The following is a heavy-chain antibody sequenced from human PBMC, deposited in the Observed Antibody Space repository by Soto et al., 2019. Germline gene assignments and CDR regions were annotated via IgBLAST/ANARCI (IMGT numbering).Heavy chain of an antibody. CDR2: IYYSGST. D-gene: IGHD5-12*01. J-gene: IGHJ4*02. V-gene: IGHV4-39*01. CDR3: ARLRGYSGYGPVDY. CDR1: GGPISSSSYY. Sequence: QLQLQESGPGLVKPSETLSLTCTVSGGPISSSSYYWGWIRQPPGKGLEWIGSIYYSGSTYYNPSLKSRVTISVDTSKNQFSLKLSSVTAADTAVYYCARLRGYSGYGPVDYWGQGTLVTVSS.